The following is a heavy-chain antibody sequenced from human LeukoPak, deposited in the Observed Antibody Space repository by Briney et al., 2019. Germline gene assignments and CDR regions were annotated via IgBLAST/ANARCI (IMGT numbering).Heavy chain of an antibody. CDR2: INPNSGGT. CDR3: ARDRSSSDY. Sequence: GASVKVSCKASGYTFTGYYIHWVRQAPGQGLEWMGWINPNSGGTNYAQKFQGRVTMTRDTSISTAYMELSRLRSDDTAVFYCARDRSSSDYWGQGTLVTVSS. D-gene: IGHD6-6*01. CDR1: GYTFTGYY. J-gene: IGHJ4*02. V-gene: IGHV1-2*02.